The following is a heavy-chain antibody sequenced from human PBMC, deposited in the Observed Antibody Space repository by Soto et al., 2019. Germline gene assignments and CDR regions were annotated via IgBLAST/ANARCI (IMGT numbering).Heavy chain of an antibody. CDR1: GFTFSSYW. CDR3: AREGYSSGWYAFDY. CDR2: IKQDGSEK. Sequence: GGALRLSCAASGFTFSSYWMSWVRQAPGKGLEWVANIKQDGSEKYYVDSVKGRFTISRDNAKNSLYLQMNSLRAEDTAVYYCAREGYSSGWYAFDYWGQGTLVTVSS. D-gene: IGHD6-19*01. J-gene: IGHJ4*02. V-gene: IGHV3-7*01.